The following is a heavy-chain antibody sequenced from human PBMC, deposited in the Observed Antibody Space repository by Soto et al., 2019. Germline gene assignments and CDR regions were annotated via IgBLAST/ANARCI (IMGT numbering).Heavy chain of an antibody. CDR3: SRLGLDWWSGQSDY. V-gene: IGHV4-39*01. CDR1: GGSISSSSYY. Sequence: QLQLQESGPGLVKPSENLSLTCTVSGGSISSSSYYWGWIRQPPGKGLEWIGSIYYSGSTYYNPSLKSRVTISVDTSKNQFALKMSSVTAADTAVYYCSRLGLDWWSGQSDYWGQGNLVTVSS. D-gene: IGHD3-3*01. CDR2: IYYSGST. J-gene: IGHJ4*02.